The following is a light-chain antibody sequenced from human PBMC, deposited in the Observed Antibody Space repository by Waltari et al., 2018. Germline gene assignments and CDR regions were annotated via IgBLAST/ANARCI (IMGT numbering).Light chain of an antibody. V-gene: IGLV2-8*01. J-gene: IGLJ2*01. CDR2: EVS. CDR3: SSYAGSNNLI. Sequence: QSALPQPPSASGSPGQPVTIPCTATSSYVGGYNYVPWYQQHPGKASKLMIYEVSKRPSGVPDRFSGSKSVNTASLTVSGLQAEDEADYYCSSYAGSNNLIFGGGTKLTVL. CDR1: SSYVGGYNY.